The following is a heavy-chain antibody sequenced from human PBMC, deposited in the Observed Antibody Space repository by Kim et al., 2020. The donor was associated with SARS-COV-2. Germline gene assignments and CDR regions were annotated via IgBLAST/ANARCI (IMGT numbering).Heavy chain of an antibody. CDR3: TSIPGTTLAFWDALDI. V-gene: IGHV3-73*01. J-gene: IGHJ3*02. Sequence: GGSLRLSCAASGFTFSDSPIHWVRQASGQGLEWVGRIRSKVYIYATSYAASVKGSFTISRDDSESTAYLQMNSLKTEDTAVYYCTSIPGTTLAFWDALDILGPTTMVTVSS. CDR2: IRSKVYIYAT. D-gene: IGHD1-1*01. CDR1: GFTFSDSP.